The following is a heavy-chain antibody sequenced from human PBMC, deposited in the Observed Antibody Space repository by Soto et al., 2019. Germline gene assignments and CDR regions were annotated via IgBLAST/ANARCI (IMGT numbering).Heavy chain of an antibody. CDR1: GGSFSGYY. Sequence: SSETLSLTCAVYGGSFSGYYWTWIRQPPGTGLEWIGEINHSGSTNYNPSLKSRVTISVDTSKNQFSLKLTSVTAADTAVYYCARDKITGLFDYWGKGTLVTLAS. V-gene: IGHV4-34*01. CDR3: ARDKITGLFDY. J-gene: IGHJ4*02. CDR2: INHSGST. D-gene: IGHD2-8*02.